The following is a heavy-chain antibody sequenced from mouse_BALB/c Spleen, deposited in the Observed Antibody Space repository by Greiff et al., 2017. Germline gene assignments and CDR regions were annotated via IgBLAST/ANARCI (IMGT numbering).Heavy chain of an antibody. Sequence: QGQLKESGPGLVQPSQSLSITCTVSGFSLTSYGVHWVRQSPGKGLEWLGVIWSGGSTDYNAAFISRLSISKDNSKSQVFFKMNSLQANDTAIYYCARKDRYDLYYAMDYWGQGTSVTVSS. CDR3: ARKDRYDLYYAMDY. CDR1: GFSLTSYG. CDR2: IWSGGST. V-gene: IGHV2-2*02. J-gene: IGHJ4*01. D-gene: IGHD2-14*01.